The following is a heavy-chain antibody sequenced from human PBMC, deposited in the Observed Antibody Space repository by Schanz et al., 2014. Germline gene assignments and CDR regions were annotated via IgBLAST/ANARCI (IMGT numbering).Heavy chain of an antibody. J-gene: IGHJ6*02. D-gene: IGHD3-16*01. V-gene: IGHV4-31*03. CDR2: NSYSGST. CDR3: ARHGGIPYYPMDV. CDR1: GDSINGGDYY. Sequence: QVQLQESGPRLVEPSQTLSLTCTVSGDSINGGDYYWSWIRQTPGKGLEWIGDNSYSGSTSFNPSLKRRLTMSVDTSKNQFSLRLSSVTAADTAVYYCARHGGIPYYPMDVWGQGTTVTVSS.